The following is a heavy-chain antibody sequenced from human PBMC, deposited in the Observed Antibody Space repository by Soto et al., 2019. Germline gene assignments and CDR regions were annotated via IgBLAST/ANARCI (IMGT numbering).Heavy chain of an antibody. CDR1: GFTFSSYG. J-gene: IGHJ4*02. Sequence: GGSLRLSCAASGFTFSSYGMHWVRQAPGKGLEWVAVISYDGSNKYYADSVKGRFTISRDNSKNTLYLQMNSLRAEGTAVYYCAKGIADLHWGQGTLVTVSS. V-gene: IGHV3-30*18. CDR3: AKGIADLH. CDR2: ISYDGSNK. D-gene: IGHD6-13*01.